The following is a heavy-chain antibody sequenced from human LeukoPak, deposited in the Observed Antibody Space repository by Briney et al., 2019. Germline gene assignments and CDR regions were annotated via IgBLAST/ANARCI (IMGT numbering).Heavy chain of an antibody. CDR1: GFTFSNAW. CDR3: TTLYCSSTSCQDY. V-gene: IGHV3-15*01. J-gene: IGHJ4*02. CDR2: IKSKTDGGTT. Sequence: GGSLRLSCAASGFTFSNAWMSWVRQAPGKGLEWVGRIKSKTDGGTTDYAAPVKGRFTISRDDPKNTLYLQMNSLKTEDTAVYYCTTLYCSSTSCQDYWGQGTLVTVSS. D-gene: IGHD2-2*01.